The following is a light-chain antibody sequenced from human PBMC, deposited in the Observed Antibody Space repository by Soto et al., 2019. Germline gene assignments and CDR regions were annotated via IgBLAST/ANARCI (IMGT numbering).Light chain of an antibody. CDR1: QRVSSN. J-gene: IGKJ4*01. CDR2: CTS. Sequence: EILMTQSPATLSVSPGGRATLSCRASQRVSSNLAWYQQKPGQAPRLLIYCTSTRATGIPPRFTGSGSGTDFALTISRLEPEDFAVYFCQQHGSSPLPFGGGTKVDIK. CDR3: QQHGSSPLP. V-gene: IGKV3-15*01.